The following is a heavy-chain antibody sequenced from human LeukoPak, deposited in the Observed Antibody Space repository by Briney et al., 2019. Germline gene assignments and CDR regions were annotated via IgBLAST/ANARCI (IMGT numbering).Heavy chain of an antibody. J-gene: IGHJ4*02. CDR1: GFTFSGFT. CDR3: ARREGYSFDY. V-gene: IGHV3-21*01. Sequence: GGSLRLSCAASGFTFSGFTITWVRQAPGKGLEWVSSISSSGSYIYHADSVKGRFTISRDNAKNSLYLQMNSLRAEDTAVYYCARREGYSFDYWGQGTLITVSS. CDR2: ISSSGSYI. D-gene: IGHD5-18*01.